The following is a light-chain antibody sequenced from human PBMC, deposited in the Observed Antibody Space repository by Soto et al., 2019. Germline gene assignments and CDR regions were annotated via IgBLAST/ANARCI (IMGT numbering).Light chain of an antibody. Sequence: TQSPTPLSVSPGERATLTCRARQSVSNNLAWYQQKPGQAPRLLIYGASSRATGVPDRFSGSGSGTEFTLTNSCLEPEDFAVYYCQQYGSSPQTFGQGTKVDIK. CDR3: QQYGSSPQT. V-gene: IGKV3-20*01. CDR1: QSVSNN. J-gene: IGKJ1*01. CDR2: GAS.